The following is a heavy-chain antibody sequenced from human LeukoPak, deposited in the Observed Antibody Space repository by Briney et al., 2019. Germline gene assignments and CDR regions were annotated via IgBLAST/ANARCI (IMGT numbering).Heavy chain of an antibody. Sequence: PGGSLRLSCEASGFTLRSYGMHWVRQAPGKGLEWVAFIRHDGSNKYYADSVKGRFTISRDNSKSALFLHMDTVRADDTAFYYCAKDSPPTSEWLPDYWGQGTLVSISS. V-gene: IGHV3-30*02. J-gene: IGHJ4*02. D-gene: IGHD3-3*01. CDR2: IRHDGSNK. CDR3: AKDSPPTSEWLPDY. CDR1: GFTLRSYG.